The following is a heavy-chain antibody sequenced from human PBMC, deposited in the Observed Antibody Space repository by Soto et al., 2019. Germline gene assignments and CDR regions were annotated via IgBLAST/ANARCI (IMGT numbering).Heavy chain of an antibody. Sequence: ASVKVSCKASGYTFTSYYMHWVRQAPGQGLEWMGIINPNDGRTSYAQKFQGRVTMTEDTSTDTAYMELSSLRSEDTAVYYCATVVVAATLDAFDIWGQGTMVTVSS. CDR2: INPNDGRT. D-gene: IGHD2-15*01. V-gene: IGHV1-46*01. CDR1: GYTFTSYY. CDR3: ATVVVAATLDAFDI. J-gene: IGHJ3*02.